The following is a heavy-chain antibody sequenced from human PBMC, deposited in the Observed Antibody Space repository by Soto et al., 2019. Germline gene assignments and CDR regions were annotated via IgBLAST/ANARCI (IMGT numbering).Heavy chain of an antibody. CDR1: GFRFNNYA. V-gene: IGHV1-3*01. J-gene: IGHJ6*02. Sequence: QVQLLQSGAEVKRPGASLKVSCKPSGFRFNNYAIHWVRQAPGQRLEWMGWIHGGNAATKYSQKFQGRVTLSRDISTKTVYMDLSRLSSEDTSLYYCESSVTEYSYDRLDVWGPGTTVTVSS. CDR3: ESSVTEYSYDRLDV. CDR2: IHGGNAAT. D-gene: IGHD5-18*01.